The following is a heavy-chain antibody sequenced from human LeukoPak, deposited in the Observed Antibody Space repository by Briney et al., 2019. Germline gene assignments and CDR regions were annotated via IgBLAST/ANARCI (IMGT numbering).Heavy chain of an antibody. V-gene: IGHV3-23*01. J-gene: IGHJ6*02. CDR1: GLTFSSDA. D-gene: IGHD3-3*01. CDR3: AKDLAYYAFWSGFLGLCRQNYYYYGMDV. Sequence: GGSLRLSCAASGLTFSSDAMSWGRQAPGKGLEWGSAISGSGGSTYYADSVKGRFTISRDKSKNTLYLQMNSLRAEDTAAYYCAKDLAYYAFWSGFLGLCRQNYYYYGMDVWGQGTTVTVSS. CDR2: ISGSGGST.